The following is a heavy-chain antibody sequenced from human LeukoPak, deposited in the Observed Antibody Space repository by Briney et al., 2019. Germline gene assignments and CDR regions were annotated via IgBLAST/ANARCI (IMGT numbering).Heavy chain of an antibody. D-gene: IGHD4-17*01. J-gene: IGHJ5*02. V-gene: IGHV1-69*05. Sequence: SVKVSCKTSGGTFNNSAISWVRQAPGQGLKWLGGIMPLFGTAGYAQKFQGRVTITKDESTRTVYLELTSLTSDDTAVYYCARDVHGDYGSGWFDPWGQGTLVSVSS. CDR3: ARDVHGDYGSGWFDP. CDR2: IMPLFGTA. CDR1: GGTFNNSA.